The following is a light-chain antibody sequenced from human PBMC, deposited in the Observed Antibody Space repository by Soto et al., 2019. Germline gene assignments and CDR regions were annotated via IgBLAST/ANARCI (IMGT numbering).Light chain of an antibody. CDR3: QQRSNWPLT. V-gene: IGKV3-11*01. Sequence: EIVLTQSPATLSLSPGEGATLSCRASQSISSYLAWFRQKPGQAPRLLIFDASNRDTGIPARFSGSGSGTDFTLTISSLEPEDFAVYYCQQRSNWPLTFGQGTRLEIK. J-gene: IGKJ5*01. CDR1: QSISSY. CDR2: DAS.